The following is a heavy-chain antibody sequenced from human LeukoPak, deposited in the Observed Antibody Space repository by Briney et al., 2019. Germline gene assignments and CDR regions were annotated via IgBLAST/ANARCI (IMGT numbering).Heavy chain of an antibody. CDR3: AKEHLGFDP. CDR2: IEHDGTTK. J-gene: IGHJ5*02. Sequence: GGSLRLSCTVSGFTFSAYWMSWVRQAPGRGLERVANIEHDGTTKFYLDSVKGRFTISRDNARSSVYLQMDSLRAEDTAVYYCAKEHLGFDPWGQGTLVTVSS. CDR1: GFTFSAYW. V-gene: IGHV3-7*03.